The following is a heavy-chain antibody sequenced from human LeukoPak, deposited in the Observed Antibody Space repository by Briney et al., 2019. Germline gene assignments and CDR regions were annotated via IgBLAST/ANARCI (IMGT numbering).Heavy chain of an antibody. J-gene: IGHJ4*02. CDR1: GFTFSSYW. V-gene: IGHV3-74*01. CDR2: INSDGSST. Sequence: GGSLRLSCAASGFTFSSYWMHWVRHAPGKGLMWVSRINSDGSSTSYAASVKGRFTISRDNAKNTLYLQMNSLRAEDTAVFYCARVGQAGYVGYPLDYRGQGTLVTVSS. CDR3: ARVGQAGYVGYPLDY. D-gene: IGHD5-12*01.